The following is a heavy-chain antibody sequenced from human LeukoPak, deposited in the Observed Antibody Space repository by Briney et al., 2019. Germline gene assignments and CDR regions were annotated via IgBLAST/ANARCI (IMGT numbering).Heavy chain of an antibody. CDR2: IYYSGST. D-gene: IGHD3-10*01. Sequence: SETLSLTCTVSGGSISSYYWSWIRQPPGKGLVWIGYIYYSGSTNYNPSLKSRVTISVDTSKNQFSLKLSSVTAADTAVYYCARERFDSFDNYYYYGMDVWGQGTTVTVSS. J-gene: IGHJ6*02. CDR3: ARERFDSFDNYYYYGMDV. CDR1: GGSISSYY. V-gene: IGHV4-59*01.